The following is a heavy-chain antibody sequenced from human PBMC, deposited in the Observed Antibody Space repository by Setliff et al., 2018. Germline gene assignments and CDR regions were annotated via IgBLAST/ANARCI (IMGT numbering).Heavy chain of an antibody. CDR2: ISYDGSNK. CDR3: ARDHFTITMVRDPLVDY. V-gene: IGHV3-30-3*01. CDR1: GFTFSSYA. J-gene: IGHJ4*02. Sequence: LRLSCAASGFTFSSYAMHWVRQAPGKGLEWVAVISYDGSNKYYADSVKGRFTISRDNSKNTLYLQMNSLRAEDTAVYYCARDHFTITMVRDPLVDYWGQGTLVTVSS. D-gene: IGHD3-10*01.